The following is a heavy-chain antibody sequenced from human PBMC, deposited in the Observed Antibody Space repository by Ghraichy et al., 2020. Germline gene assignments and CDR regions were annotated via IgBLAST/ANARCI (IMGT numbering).Heavy chain of an antibody. D-gene: IGHD3-22*01. V-gene: IGHV3-72*01. CDR2: TRNKANSYTT. CDR3: ARVASSGYPNDY. J-gene: IGHJ4*02. Sequence: AGSLRLSCAASGFTFSDHYMDWVRQAPGKGLEWVGRTRNKANSYTTEYAASVKGRFTISRDDSKNSLYLQMNSLKIEDTAVYYCARVASSGYPNDYWGQGTLVTVSS. CDR1: GFTFSDHY.